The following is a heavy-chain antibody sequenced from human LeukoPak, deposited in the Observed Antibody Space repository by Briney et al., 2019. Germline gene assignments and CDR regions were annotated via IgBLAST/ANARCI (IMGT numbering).Heavy chain of an antibody. D-gene: IGHD2-21*02. Sequence: SETLSLTCTVSGGSISSYYWSWIRQPAGKGLEWIGRIYTSGSTNYNPSLKSRVTMSVDTSKNQFSLKLSSVTAADTAVYYCARESCGGDCYSDFDYWGQGTLVTVSS. V-gene: IGHV4-4*07. CDR2: IYTSGST. CDR3: ARESCGGDCYSDFDY. J-gene: IGHJ4*02. CDR1: GGSISSYY.